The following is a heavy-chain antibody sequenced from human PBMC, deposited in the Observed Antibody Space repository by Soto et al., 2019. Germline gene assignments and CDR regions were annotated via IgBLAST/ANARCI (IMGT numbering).Heavy chain of an antibody. CDR3: FFFQAEDGIRDFHPVSAFLLNRSSDL. CDR2: ISYDGSNK. J-gene: IGHJ2*01. Sequence: KRLEWVAVISYDGSNKYYADSVKGRFTISRDNSKNTLYLQMNSLRAEDTAVYYFFFFQAEDGIRDFHPVSAFLLNRSSDL. V-gene: IGHV3-30-3*01. D-gene: IGHD3-9*01.